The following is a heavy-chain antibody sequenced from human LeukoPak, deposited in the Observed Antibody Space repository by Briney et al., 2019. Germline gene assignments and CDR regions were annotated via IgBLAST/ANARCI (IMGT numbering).Heavy chain of an antibody. CDR1: EFSVGSNY. J-gene: IGHJ4*02. V-gene: IGHV3-66*01. CDR2: IYKGGST. CDR3: TRAAWDY. Sequence: AGGSLRLSCAASEFSVGSNYMTWVRQAPGKGLEWVSVIYKGGSTYYADSVKGRFTISRDNSKNTVYLQMNSLRAEDTAVYFCTRAAWDYWGQGTLVTVSS.